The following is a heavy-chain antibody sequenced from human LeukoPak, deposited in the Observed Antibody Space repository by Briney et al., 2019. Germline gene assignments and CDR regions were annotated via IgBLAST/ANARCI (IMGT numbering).Heavy chain of an antibody. CDR2: ISAYNGNT. CDR3: ARERESYYGSGSYSYYYYGMDV. V-gene: IGHV1-18*01. CDR1: GYTFTSFG. J-gene: IGHJ6*02. Sequence: GASVKVSCKASGYTFTSFGISWVRQAPGQGLEWMGWISAYNGNTDYAQKLQGRVTMTTDTSTSTAYMELRSLRSADTAVYYCARERESYYGSGSYSYYYYGMDVWGQGTTVTVSS. D-gene: IGHD3-10*01.